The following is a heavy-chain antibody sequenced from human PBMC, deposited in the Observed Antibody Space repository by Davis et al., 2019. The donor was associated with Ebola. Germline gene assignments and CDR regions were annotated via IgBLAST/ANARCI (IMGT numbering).Heavy chain of an antibody. D-gene: IGHD4-11*01. V-gene: IGHV3-73*01. CDR3: TVPFGSTVTTGEDFYGMDV. Sequence: PGGSLRLSCAASGFTFSGSALHWVRQASGKGLEWLGRIRSKADNYATAYSASVKGRFTISRDDSENTAYLQMNSLKTEDTAVYYCTVPFGSTVTTGEDFYGMDVWGEGTTVTVSS. CDR1: GFTFSGSA. CDR2: IRSKADNYAT. J-gene: IGHJ6*04.